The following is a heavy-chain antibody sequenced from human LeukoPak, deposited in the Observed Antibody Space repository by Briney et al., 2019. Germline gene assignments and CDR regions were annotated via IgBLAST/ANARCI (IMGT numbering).Heavy chain of an antibody. D-gene: IGHD5-24*01. CDR1: GFTFSSYA. J-gene: IGHJ4*02. V-gene: IGHV3-23*01. CDR3: AKGGDGYNYYFDY. Sequence: PGGSLRLSCAASGFTFSSYATGWVRQAPGKGLEWVSGISGSGGSIRYADSVKGRFIISRDNSKNTLYLQMNSLRAEDTAVYYCAKGGDGYNYYFDYWGQETLVTVSS. CDR2: ISGSGGSI.